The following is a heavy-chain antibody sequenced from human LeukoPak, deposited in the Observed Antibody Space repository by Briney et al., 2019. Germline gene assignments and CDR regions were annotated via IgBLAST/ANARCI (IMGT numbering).Heavy chain of an antibody. V-gene: IGHV3-53*01. CDR2: IYSGGST. CDR1: GFTGSSNY. Sequence: HSGGSLRLSCAASGFTGSSNYMSWDRQAPGKELEWVSVIYSGGSTYYADSVKGRFTISRDNSKNTLYLQMSSLRADDTAVYYCAREDSHDRSGNWPYFQHWGQGTLVTVSS. CDR3: AREDSHDRSGNWPYFQH. D-gene: IGHD3-22*01. J-gene: IGHJ1*01.